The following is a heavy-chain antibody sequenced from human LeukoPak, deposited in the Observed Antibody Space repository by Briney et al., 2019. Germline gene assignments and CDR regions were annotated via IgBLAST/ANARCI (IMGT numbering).Heavy chain of an antibody. V-gene: IGHV4-34*01. J-gene: IGHJ4*02. CDR1: GGSFSGYY. Sequence: SETLSLTCAVYGGSFSGYYWSWIRQPPGKGLEWIGEINHSGSTNYNPSLKSRVTISVDTSMNQFSLKLSSVTAADTAVYYCARDYDFWYDYWGQGTLVTVSS. D-gene: IGHD3-3*01. CDR3: ARDYDFWYDY. CDR2: INHSGST.